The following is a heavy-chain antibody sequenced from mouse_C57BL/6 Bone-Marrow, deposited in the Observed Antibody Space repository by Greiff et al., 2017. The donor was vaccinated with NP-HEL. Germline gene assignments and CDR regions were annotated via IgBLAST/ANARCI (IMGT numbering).Heavy chain of an antibody. CDR1: GYTFTSYD. CDR2: IYPRDGST. J-gene: IGHJ2*01. D-gene: IGHD1-1*01. V-gene: IGHV1-85*01. CDR3: ARSPLITTVVARSY. Sequence: QVQLQQSGPELVKPGASVKLSCKASGYTFTSYDINWVKQRPGQGLEWIGWIYPRDGSTKYNEKFKGKATLTVDTSSSKAYMELHSLTSEDSAVYVCARSPLITTVVARSYWGQGTTLTVSS.